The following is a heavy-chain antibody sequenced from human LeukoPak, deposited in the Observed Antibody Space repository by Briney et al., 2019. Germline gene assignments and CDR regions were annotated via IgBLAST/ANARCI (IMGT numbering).Heavy chain of an antibody. Sequence: PGGSLRLSCAASRFAFSSYGMHWVRQAPGKGLEWVAFIHYDGNEKYYADSVRGRFTISRVNSRNTLYLQMNSLRPEDGAVYYCAKDVVGQQWLENYWGPGTLVTVSS. CDR3: AKDVVGQQWLENY. CDR1: RFAFSSYG. CDR2: IHYDGNEK. D-gene: IGHD6-19*01. V-gene: IGHV3-30*02. J-gene: IGHJ4*02.